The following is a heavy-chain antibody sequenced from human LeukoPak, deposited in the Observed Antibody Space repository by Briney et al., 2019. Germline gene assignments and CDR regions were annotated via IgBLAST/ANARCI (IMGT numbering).Heavy chain of an antibody. Sequence: GGSLRLSCAASGFIFSDYGMHWVRQAPGKGLDWVAFIRYDASNKDYADSVKGQFTISRDNSKNTLYLQINSLRAEDTAVYYCARDTITYNWNDRGNWFDPWGQGTPVTVSS. J-gene: IGHJ5*02. D-gene: IGHD1-1*01. CDR3: ARDTITYNWNDRGNWFDP. CDR1: GFIFSDYG. CDR2: IRYDASNK. V-gene: IGHV3-30*02.